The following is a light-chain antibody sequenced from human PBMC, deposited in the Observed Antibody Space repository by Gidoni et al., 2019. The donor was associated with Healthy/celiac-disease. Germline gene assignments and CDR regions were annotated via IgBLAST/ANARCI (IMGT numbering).Light chain of an antibody. Sequence: DIKMTQSPSSLSASVGDRVTITCRASQSISSYLNWYQQKPGKAPKLLIYAASSLQSGVPSRFSGSGSGTELTLTISSLQPEDFATYYCQQSYSTLTWTFXQXTKVXIK. J-gene: IGKJ1*01. CDR3: QQSYSTLTWT. V-gene: IGKV1-39*01. CDR1: QSISSY. CDR2: AAS.